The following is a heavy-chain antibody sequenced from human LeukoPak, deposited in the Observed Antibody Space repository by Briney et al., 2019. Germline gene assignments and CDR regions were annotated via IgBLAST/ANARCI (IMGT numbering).Heavy chain of an antibody. V-gene: IGHV4-4*02. J-gene: IGHJ4*02. CDR1: GFTFSNYW. CDR3: ARDRVYFDY. Sequence: GSLRLSCAASGFTFSNYWMTWVRQGPGKGLEWIGEIYHSGSTNYNPSLKSRVTISVDKSKNQFSLKLSSVTAADTAVYYCARDRVYFDYWGQGTLVTVSS. CDR2: IYHSGST.